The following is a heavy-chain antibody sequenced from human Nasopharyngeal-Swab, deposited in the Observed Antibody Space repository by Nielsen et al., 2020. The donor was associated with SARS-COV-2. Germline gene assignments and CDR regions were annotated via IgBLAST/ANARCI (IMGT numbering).Heavy chain of an antibody. D-gene: IGHD1-26*01. Sequence: LSLTCTVSGGSISSGGYYWSWIRQHPGKGLEWIGYIYYSGSTYYNPSLKSRVTISVDTSKNQFSLKLSSVTAADTAVYYCASAIVGATNGIDYWGQGTLVTVSS. V-gene: IGHV4-31*03. CDR2: IYYSGST. J-gene: IGHJ4*02. CDR3: ASAIVGATNGIDY. CDR1: GGSISSGGYY.